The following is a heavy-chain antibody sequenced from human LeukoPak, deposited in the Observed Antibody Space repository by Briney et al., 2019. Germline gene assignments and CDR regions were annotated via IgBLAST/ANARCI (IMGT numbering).Heavy chain of an antibody. V-gene: IGHV1-2*02. J-gene: IGHJ6*03. CDR1: GYTFTGYY. Sequence: GASVKVSCKASGYTFTGYYMHWVRQAPGQGLEWMGWINPNSGGTNYAQKFQGRVTMTRDTSISTAYMELSRLRSDDTAVYYCARVAEENYYYYYMDVWGKGTTVTVSS. CDR2: INPNSGGT. CDR3: ARVAEENYYYYYMDV.